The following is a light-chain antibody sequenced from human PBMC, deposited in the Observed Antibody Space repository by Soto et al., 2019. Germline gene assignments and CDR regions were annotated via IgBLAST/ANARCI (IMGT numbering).Light chain of an antibody. CDR1: ISDIGSFYL. V-gene: IGLV2-23*02. J-gene: IGLJ1*01. CDR3: CSYAGRNYV. Sequence: QSVLTQPASVSGSPGQSITISCTGTISDIGSFYLVSWYQHHPGKAPKLIVYEVTKRPSGISSRFSGSKSGNTASLTISGLQAEDEADYYCCSYAGRNYVFGTGTKLTVL. CDR2: EVT.